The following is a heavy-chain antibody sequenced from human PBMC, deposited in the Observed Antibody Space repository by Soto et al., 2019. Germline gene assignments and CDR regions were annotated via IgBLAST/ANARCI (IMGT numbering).Heavy chain of an antibody. CDR3: ARDKTMIVVVTYYYYGMDV. J-gene: IGHJ6*02. CDR2: ISSSSSTI. CDR1: GXTFSSYS. D-gene: IGHD3-22*01. Sequence: GSLRLSCAASGXTFSSYSMNWVRQAPGKGLEWVSYISSSSSTIYYADSVNGRFTISRDNAKNSLYLQMNILRDEDTAVYYFARDKTMIVVVTYYYYGMDVWGQGTTVTVSS. V-gene: IGHV3-48*02.